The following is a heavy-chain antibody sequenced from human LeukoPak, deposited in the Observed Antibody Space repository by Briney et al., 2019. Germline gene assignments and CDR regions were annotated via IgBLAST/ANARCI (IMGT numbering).Heavy chain of an antibody. D-gene: IGHD3-3*01. CDR3: ARVGVLRFLEWLFPDY. CDR1: GFTFSDYY. J-gene: IGHJ4*02. CDR2: ISNSGSTI. V-gene: IGHV3-11*04. Sequence: GGSLRLSCAASGFTFSDYYMSWIRQAPGKGLEWVSYISNSGSTIYYADSVKGRFTISRDSSKNTLYLQMNSLRAEDTAVYYCARVGVLRFLEWLFPDYWGQGTLVTVSS.